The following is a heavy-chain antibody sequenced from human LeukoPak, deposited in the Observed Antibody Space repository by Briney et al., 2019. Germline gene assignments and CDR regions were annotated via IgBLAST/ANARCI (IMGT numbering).Heavy chain of an antibody. D-gene: IGHD6-13*01. CDR3: AREDSSWYKSWFDP. CDR2: IYYSGST. Sequence: SETLSLTCTVSGGSTSSYYWSWIRQPPGKGLEWIGYIYYSGSTNYNPSLKSRVTISVDTSKNQFSLKLSSVTAADTAVYYCAREDSSWYKSWFDPWGQGTLVTVSS. CDR1: GGSTSSYY. V-gene: IGHV4-59*12. J-gene: IGHJ5*02.